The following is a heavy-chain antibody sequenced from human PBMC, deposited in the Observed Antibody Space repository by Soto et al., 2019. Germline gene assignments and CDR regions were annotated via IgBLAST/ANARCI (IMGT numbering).Heavy chain of an antibody. J-gene: IGHJ4*02. CDR3: ARGRGPPYYYDSSGYQDY. CDR2: ISSNGGST. D-gene: IGHD3-22*01. V-gene: IGHV3-64*01. Sequence: EVQLVESGGGLVQPGGSLRLSCAASGFTFSSYAMHWVRQAPGKGLEYVSAISSNGGSTYYANSVKGRFTISRDNSKNTLYLQMGSLRAEDRAVYYCARGRGPPYYYDSSGYQDYWGQGTLVTVSS. CDR1: GFTFSSYA.